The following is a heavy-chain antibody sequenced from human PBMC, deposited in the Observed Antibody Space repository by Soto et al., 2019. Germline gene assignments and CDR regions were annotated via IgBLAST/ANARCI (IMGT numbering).Heavy chain of an antibody. J-gene: IGHJ4*02. D-gene: IGHD1-26*01. CDR2: IIPIFGTA. CDR3: VADPVGALGY. Sequence: SVKVSCKASGGTFSSYAISWVRQAPGQGLEWMGGIIPIFGTANYAQKFQGRVTITTDKSTSTAYMELSSLTSDDTAVYYCVADPVGALGYWGQGTLVTVSS. V-gene: IGHV1-69*05. CDR1: GGTFSSYA.